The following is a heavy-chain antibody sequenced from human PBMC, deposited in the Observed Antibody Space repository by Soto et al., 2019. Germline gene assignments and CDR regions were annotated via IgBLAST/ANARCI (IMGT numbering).Heavy chain of an antibody. J-gene: IGHJ4*02. CDR1: GYTFTSYG. D-gene: IGHD3-9*01. CDR3: ASGYYDILTGRDTKYYFDY. V-gene: IGHV1-18*01. Sequence: GASVKVSCKASGYTFTSYGISWVRQAPGQGLEWMGWISGYNGNTKYAQKLQGRVTMTTDTSTSTAYMELRSSVTAADTAVYYCASGYYDILTGRDTKYYFDYWGQGALVTVSS. CDR2: ISGYNGNT.